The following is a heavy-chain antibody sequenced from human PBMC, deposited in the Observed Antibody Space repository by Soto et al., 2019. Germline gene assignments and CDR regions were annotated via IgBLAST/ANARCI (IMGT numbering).Heavy chain of an antibody. D-gene: IGHD2-8*02. CDR1: GLTLSRYW. CDR2: IKEDGGKT. Sequence: EVQLVESGGGLVQPGGSLRLSCVASGLTLSRYWMSWVRQAPGKGLEWVANIKEDGGKTYYVDSVKGRFTISRDNAKNSVYLLMNSLRVEDTAVYYCSREYCGPGPDWGQGTLVIVSS. CDR3: SREYCGPGPD. J-gene: IGHJ4*02. V-gene: IGHV3-7*04.